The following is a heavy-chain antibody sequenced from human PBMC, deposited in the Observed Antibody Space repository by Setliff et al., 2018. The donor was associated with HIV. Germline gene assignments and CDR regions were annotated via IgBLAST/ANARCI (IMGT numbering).Heavy chain of an antibody. V-gene: IGHV1-69*05. CDR2: IIPIFGIA. CDR1: GGTFRKYA. Sequence: ASVKVSCKASGGTFRKYAISWVRQAPGQGLEWMGGIIPIFGIANYAQKFQDRVTITTDESTTTAYMELSSLRSEDTAVYYCARIPNHSSGFDYWGQGTPVTVSS. J-gene: IGHJ4*02. CDR3: ARIPNHSSGFDY. D-gene: IGHD3-22*01.